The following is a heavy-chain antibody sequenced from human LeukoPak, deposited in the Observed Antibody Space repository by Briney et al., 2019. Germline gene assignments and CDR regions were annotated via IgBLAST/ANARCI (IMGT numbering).Heavy chain of an antibody. D-gene: IGHD4-11*01. CDR1: GYIFTNYC. CDR3: AREIRRQGYSSADY. Sequence: GASVKVSCKASGYIFTNYCVHWVRQAPGQGLEWLGVINPYGGSTTYAQTFQGRVTMTRDTSTSTVYMELSTLRSEDTAIYYCAREIRRQGYSSADYWGQGTLVTVSS. J-gene: IGHJ4*02. V-gene: IGHV1-46*01. CDR2: INPYGGST.